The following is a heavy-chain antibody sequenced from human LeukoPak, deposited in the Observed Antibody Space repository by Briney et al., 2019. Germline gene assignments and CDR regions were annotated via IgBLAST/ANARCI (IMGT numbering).Heavy chain of an antibody. Sequence: GGSLRLSCAASGFTFSSYAMHWVRQAPGKGLEWVAVISYDGSNKYYADSVKGRFTISRDHFKNTLYLQMNSLRGEDTAVYYCARGYSSAWNDPFDYWGQGTLVSVSS. V-gene: IGHV3-30*04. CDR3: ARGYSSAWNDPFDY. D-gene: IGHD6-19*01. CDR2: ISYDGSNK. CDR1: GFTFSSYA. J-gene: IGHJ4*02.